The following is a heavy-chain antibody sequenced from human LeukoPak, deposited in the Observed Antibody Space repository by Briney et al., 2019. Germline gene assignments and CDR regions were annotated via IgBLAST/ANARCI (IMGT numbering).Heavy chain of an antibody. CDR2: INPSGGST. Sequence: ASVKVSCKASGYTFTRYYMNWVRQAPGQGLEWMGIINPSGGSTNYAQKFQGRVTMTRDTSTSTIYMEVSSLRSEDTAVYYCATSFRAVNWFEPWGQGTLVTVSS. CDR3: ATSFRAVNWFEP. J-gene: IGHJ5*02. V-gene: IGHV1-46*01. CDR1: GYTFTRYY. D-gene: IGHD3-10*01.